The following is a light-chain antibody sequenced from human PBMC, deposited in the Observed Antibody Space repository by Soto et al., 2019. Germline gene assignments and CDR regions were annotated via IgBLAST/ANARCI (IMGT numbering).Light chain of an antibody. Sequence: ENVLTQSPGILSLSPGERATLSCSASQSVTNSFFAWYQQKPGQAPRLLIYSISSRATGIPDRFSGSGSGTDFTLSISRLEPEDFVVYYCQQYSTLPHTFGQGTKVDIK. CDR1: QSVTNSF. CDR2: SIS. V-gene: IGKV3-20*01. J-gene: IGKJ2*01. CDR3: QQYSTLPHT.